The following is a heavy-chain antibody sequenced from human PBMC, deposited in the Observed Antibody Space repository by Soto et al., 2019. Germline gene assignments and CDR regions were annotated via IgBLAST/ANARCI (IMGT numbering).Heavy chain of an antibody. J-gene: IGHJ4*02. V-gene: IGHV2-5*02. D-gene: IGHD3-3*01. Sequence: QITLNESGPTGVRPTETRTLTCRFSGFSLTTSGVGVGWIRQSPGKAPEWLALIYWDDDKRYSASLKSRLTITKDTSKNQVVLTVSDLDPTDTATYYCAHRVLRTVFGLVTTTAIYFDFWGQGTPVAVSS. CDR1: GFSLTTSGVG. CDR3: AHRVLRTVFGLVTTTAIYFDF. CDR2: IYWDDDK.